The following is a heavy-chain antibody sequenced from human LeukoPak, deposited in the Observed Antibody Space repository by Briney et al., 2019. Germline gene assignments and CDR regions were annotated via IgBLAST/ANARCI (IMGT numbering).Heavy chain of an antibody. J-gene: IGHJ3*02. V-gene: IGHV7-4-1*02. D-gene: IGHD3-22*01. CDR1: GYTFTSYA. CDR3: AREGYYYDSSGYYQLGAFDI. Sequence: ASVKVSCKASGYTFTSYAMNWVRQAPGRGLEWMGWINTNTGNPTYAQGFTGRFVFSLDTSVSTAYLQISSLKAEDTAVYYCAREGYYYDSSGYYQLGAFDIWGQGTMVTVSS. CDR2: INTNTGNP.